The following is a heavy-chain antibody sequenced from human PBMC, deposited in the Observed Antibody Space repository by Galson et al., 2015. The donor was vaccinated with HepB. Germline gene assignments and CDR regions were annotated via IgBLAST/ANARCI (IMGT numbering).Heavy chain of an antibody. CDR3: ARGRPYDSSGFYDY. CDR1: GGTFSSYA. J-gene: IGHJ4*02. CDR2: ISAYNGNT. V-gene: IGHV1-18*01. D-gene: IGHD3-22*01. Sequence: SVKVSCKASGGTFSSYAISWVRQAPGQGLEWMGWISAYNGNTNYAQILQGRVTMTTDTPTSTAYMELRSLRSDDTAVYYCARGRPYDSSGFYDYWGQGTLVTVSS.